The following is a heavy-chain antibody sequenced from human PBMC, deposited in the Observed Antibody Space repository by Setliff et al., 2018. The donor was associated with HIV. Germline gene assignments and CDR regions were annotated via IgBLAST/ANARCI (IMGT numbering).Heavy chain of an antibody. CDR1: GFTFSNAW. D-gene: IGHD5-12*01. CDR2: IKSIPNGGTT. Sequence: PGESLKISCAASGFTFSNAWMSWVRQAPGKGLEWVGRIKSIPNGGTTDYAAPVKGRFTISRDDSKNTLYLQMDSLKTEDTAVYYCTTWLQWGQGTVVTVSS. J-gene: IGHJ1*01. CDR3: TTWLQ. V-gene: IGHV3-15*01.